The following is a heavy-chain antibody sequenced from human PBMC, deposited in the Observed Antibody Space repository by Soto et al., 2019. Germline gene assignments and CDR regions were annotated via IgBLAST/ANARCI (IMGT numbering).Heavy chain of an antibody. CDR2: ISSSSNYI. CDR1: RFTFSSYS. Sequence: EVQLVESGGGLVKPGGSLRLSCAASRFTFSSYSMTWVRQARGKGLEWVLSISSSSNYIYYPYTVKGRFTISRDNAKNYLYLQMNSLRAEDTAVYYCARAGGWFGDLHYYGMDVWGQGTTVTVSS. V-gene: IGHV3-21*01. CDR3: ARAGGWFGDLHYYGMDV. D-gene: IGHD3-10*01. J-gene: IGHJ6*02.